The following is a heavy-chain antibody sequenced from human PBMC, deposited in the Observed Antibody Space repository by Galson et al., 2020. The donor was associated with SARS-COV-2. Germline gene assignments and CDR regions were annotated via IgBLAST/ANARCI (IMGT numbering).Heavy chain of an antibody. J-gene: IGHJ3*02. CDR1: GDSVYSDSAS. CDR3: ARDVAAVADAFDI. D-gene: IGHD6-19*01. V-gene: IGHV6-1*01. CDR2: TYYRSRWKN. Sequence: SQTLSLTCAISGDSVYSDSASWNWIRQSPSRGLEWLGRTYYRSRWKNDYAVSVVGRITIDPDTSKNQISLHLNSVTPEDTAVYYCARDVAAVADAFDIWGPGTMVTVSA.